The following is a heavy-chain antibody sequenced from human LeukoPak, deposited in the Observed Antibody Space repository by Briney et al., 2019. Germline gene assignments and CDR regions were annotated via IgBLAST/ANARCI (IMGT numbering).Heavy chain of an antibody. V-gene: IGHV3-9*01. Sequence: GGSLRLSCAASGFTFDDYAMHWVRQAPGKGLEWVSGISWNSGSIGYADSVKGRFTISRDNAKNSLYLQMNSLRAEDTALYYCAKSWSYDSSGYHMNYWGQGTLVTVSS. CDR3: AKSWSYDSSGYHMNY. J-gene: IGHJ4*02. D-gene: IGHD3-22*01. CDR1: GFTFDDYA. CDR2: ISWNSGSI.